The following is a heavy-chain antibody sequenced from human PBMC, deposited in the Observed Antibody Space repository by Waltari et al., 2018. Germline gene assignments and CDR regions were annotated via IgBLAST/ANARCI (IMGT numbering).Heavy chain of an antibody. V-gene: IGHV1-69*13. CDR3: ATRIPSDHSGSFYYYGMDV. CDR2: IIPRFNTP. Sequence: QLVQSGAEVKKPGSSVIVSCTASGGTFNSFALSWVRQAPGQGLAWLGGIIPRFNTPTYARKFQGRLTVTADESTSTAYMELNSLRSEDSALYYCATRIPSDHSGSFYYYGMDVWGQGTTVTVSS. CDR1: GGTFNSFA. J-gene: IGHJ6*02. D-gene: IGHD6-6*01.